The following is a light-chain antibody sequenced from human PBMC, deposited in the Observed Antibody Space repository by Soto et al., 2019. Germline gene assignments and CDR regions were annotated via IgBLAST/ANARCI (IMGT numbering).Light chain of an antibody. Sequence: DIQMTQSPSSVSASVGDRVTITCRASQGISSLLAWYQQKPGKAPNLLIHTASSLQSGVPSRFSGSGSETDFTLTISSLQPEEFATYYCQQANSFPLTFGGGTKVEIK. CDR2: TAS. J-gene: IGKJ4*01. CDR3: QQANSFPLT. CDR1: QGISSL. V-gene: IGKV1-12*01.